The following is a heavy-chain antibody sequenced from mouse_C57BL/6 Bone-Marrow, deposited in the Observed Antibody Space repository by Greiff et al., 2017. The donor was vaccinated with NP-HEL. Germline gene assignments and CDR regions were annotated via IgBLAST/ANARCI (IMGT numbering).Heavy chain of an antibody. J-gene: IGHJ2*01. CDR2: IDPSDGYT. CDR3: AREMGKGDY. CDR1: GYTFTSYW. D-gene: IGHD2-1*01. Sequence: QVQLQQPGAELVKPGASVKLSCKASGYTFTSYWMQWVKQRPGQGLEWIGEIDPSDGYTNYIQKFKGKATLTVDTSSSTAYMQLSSLTSEDSAVYYCAREMGKGDYWGQGTTLTVSS. V-gene: IGHV1-50*01.